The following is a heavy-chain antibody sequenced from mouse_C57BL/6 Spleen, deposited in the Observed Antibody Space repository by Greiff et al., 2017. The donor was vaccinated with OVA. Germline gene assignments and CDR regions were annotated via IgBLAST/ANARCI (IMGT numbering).Heavy chain of an antibody. Sequence: EVQLQQSGPELVKPGASVKISCKASGYTFTDYYMNWVKQSHGKSLEWIGDINPNNGGTSYNQKFKGKATLTVDKSSSTAYMELRSLTSEDSAVYYCARLSRDFDYWGQGTTLTVSS. D-gene: IGHD3-3*01. V-gene: IGHV1-26*01. CDR2: INPNNGGT. J-gene: IGHJ2*01. CDR3: ARLSRDFDY. CDR1: GYTFTDYY.